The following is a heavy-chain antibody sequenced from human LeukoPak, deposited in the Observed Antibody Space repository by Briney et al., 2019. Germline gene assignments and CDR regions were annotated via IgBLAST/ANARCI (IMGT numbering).Heavy chain of an antibody. Sequence: GGSLRLSCAASGFNFANHAMSWVRQTPGKGLEWVSAISGGGDITYYADSVTGRFTISRDNSKDTLYLQMNSLRAEDTAVYYCAKEGSSGYYGYFDYWGQGTLVTVSS. D-gene: IGHD3-22*01. CDR2: ISGGGDIT. CDR1: GFNFANHA. V-gene: IGHV3-23*01. CDR3: AKEGSSGYYGYFDY. J-gene: IGHJ4*02.